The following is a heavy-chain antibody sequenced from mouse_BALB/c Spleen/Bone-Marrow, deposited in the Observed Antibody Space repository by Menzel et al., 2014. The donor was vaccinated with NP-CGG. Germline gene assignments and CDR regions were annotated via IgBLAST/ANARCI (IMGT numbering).Heavy chain of an antibody. V-gene: IGHV5-15*02. CDR2: ISSLAYSI. D-gene: IGHD3-1*01. CDR3: ARGQGATGAMDY. J-gene: IGHJ4*01. CDR1: GFTFSDYG. Sequence: VQLVESGGGLVQPGGSRKLSCAASGFTFSDYGMAWVRLSPGKGPEGVAFISSLAYSIYYADTVTGRFTISRENAKNTLYLEMSSLRSEDTAMYYCARGQGATGAMDYWGQGPSVTVSS.